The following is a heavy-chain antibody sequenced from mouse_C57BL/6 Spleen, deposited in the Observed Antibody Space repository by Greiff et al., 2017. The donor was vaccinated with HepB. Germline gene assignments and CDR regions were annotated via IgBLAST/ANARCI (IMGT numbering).Heavy chain of an antibody. CDR3: ARPTDYGAMDY. CDR2: ISSGSSTI. J-gene: IGHJ4*01. V-gene: IGHV5-17*01. D-gene: IGHD1-1*01. Sequence: VQLKQSGGGLVKPGGSLKLSCAASGFTFSDYGMHWVRQAPEKGLEWVAYISSGSSTIYYADTVKGRFTISRDNAKNTLFLQMTSLRSEDTAMYYCARPTDYGAMDYWGQGTSVTVSS. CDR1: GFTFSDYG.